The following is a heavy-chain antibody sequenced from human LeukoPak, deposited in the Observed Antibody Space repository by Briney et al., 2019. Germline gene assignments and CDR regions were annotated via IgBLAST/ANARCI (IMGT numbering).Heavy chain of an antibody. V-gene: IGHV3-7*01. CDR2: IKQDGSEK. Sequence: GGSLRLSCAASGFTFSSYWMSWVRQAPGKGLEWVANIKQDGSEKYYVDSVKGRFTISRDNAENSLYLQMTSLRAEDTAVYYCARDLAGPPQEAFDIWGQGTTVTVSS. CDR3: ARDLAGPPQEAFDI. CDR1: GFTFSSYW. J-gene: IGHJ3*02.